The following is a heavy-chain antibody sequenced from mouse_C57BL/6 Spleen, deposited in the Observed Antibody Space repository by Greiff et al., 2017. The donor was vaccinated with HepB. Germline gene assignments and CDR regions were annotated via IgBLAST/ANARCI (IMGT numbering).Heavy chain of an antibody. V-gene: IGHV1-7*01. CDR1: GYTFTSYW. J-gene: IGHJ4*01. CDR2: INPSSGYT. D-gene: IGHD2-4*01. CDR3: IYYDYHYYAMDY. Sequence: QVQLKESGAELAKLGASVKLSCKASGYTFTSYWMHWVKQRPGQGLEWIGYINPSSGYTKYHQKFKDTATVTADKSSSTAYMQLSSLTYEDSAVYDCIYYDYHYYAMDYWGQVTSVTVSS.